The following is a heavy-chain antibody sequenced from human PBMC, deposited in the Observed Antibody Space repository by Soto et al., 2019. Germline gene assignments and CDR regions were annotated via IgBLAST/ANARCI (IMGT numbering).Heavy chain of an antibody. Sequence: PGGSLRLSCAASGFTFSSYGMHWVRQAPGKGLEWVAVISYDGSDKYYADSVKGRFTISRDNSKNTLYLQMNSLRAEDTAVYYCAKDLGMIQGSLSGMDVWGQGTTVTVSS. V-gene: IGHV3-30*18. CDR1: GFTFSSYG. J-gene: IGHJ6*02. CDR2: ISYDGSDK. CDR3: AKDLGMIQGSLSGMDV. D-gene: IGHD3-16*01.